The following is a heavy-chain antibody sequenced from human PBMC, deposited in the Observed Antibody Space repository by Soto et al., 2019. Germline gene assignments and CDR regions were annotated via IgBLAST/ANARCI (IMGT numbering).Heavy chain of an antibody. CDR1: GYTFTGYY. D-gene: IGHD6-19*01. V-gene: IGHV1-2*02. CDR2: NNPNSGCT. CDR3: ASSGWYSYWFDP. J-gene: IGHJ5*02. Sequence: QVQLVQSGAEVKKPGASVKVSCKASGYTFTGYYMHWVRKAPGQGLEWMGWNNPNSGCTNYAQKFQGRVTMTRDTSISTAYMELGRLRSDDTAVYYCASSGWYSYWFDPWGQGTLVTVSS.